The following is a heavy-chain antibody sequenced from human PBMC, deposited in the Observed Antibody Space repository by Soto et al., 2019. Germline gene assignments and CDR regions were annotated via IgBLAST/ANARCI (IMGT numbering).Heavy chain of an antibody. Sequence: QVQLQESGPGLVKPSQTLSLTCTVSGGSISSGDYYWSWIRQPPGKGLEWIGYIYYSGSTYYNPXLRSLVIISIXXSXNXYSLKLSSVTAADTAVYYCARDRYYYDSSGFGWFDPWGQGTLVTVSS. J-gene: IGHJ5*02. D-gene: IGHD3-22*01. CDR1: GGSISSGDYY. CDR2: IYYSGST. CDR3: ARDRYYYDSSGFGWFDP. V-gene: IGHV4-30-4*01.